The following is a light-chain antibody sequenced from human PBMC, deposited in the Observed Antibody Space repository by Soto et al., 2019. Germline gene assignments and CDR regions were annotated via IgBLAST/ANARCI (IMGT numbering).Light chain of an antibody. Sequence: SYELTQPPSVSVSPGQTASITYSGDKLGDRYASWYQQKPGQSPVVVIYQNSERPSGIPERFSGSNSGNTATLTISGTQAMDEADYYCQAWDSSTVVFGTGTKLTVL. CDR3: QAWDSSTVV. CDR2: QNS. CDR1: KLGDRY. J-gene: IGLJ1*01. V-gene: IGLV3-1*01.